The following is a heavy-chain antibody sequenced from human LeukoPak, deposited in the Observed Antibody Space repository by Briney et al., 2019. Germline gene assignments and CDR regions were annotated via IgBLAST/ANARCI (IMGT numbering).Heavy chain of an antibody. Sequence: GGSLRLSCAASGFTVSSNYMSWVRQAPGKGLEWVSVIYSGGSTYYADSVKGRFTISRDNAKNSLYLQMNSLRAEDTAVYYCARIDGGSCDYWGQGTLVTVSS. CDR2: IYSGGST. CDR1: GFTVSSNY. D-gene: IGHD2-15*01. J-gene: IGHJ4*02. V-gene: IGHV3-66*01. CDR3: ARIDGGSCDY.